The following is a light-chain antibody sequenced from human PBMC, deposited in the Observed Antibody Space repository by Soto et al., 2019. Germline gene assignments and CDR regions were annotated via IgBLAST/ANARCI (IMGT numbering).Light chain of an antibody. J-gene: IGLJ3*02. CDR2: EVS. CDR3: CAYAGENTWV. Sequence: QSVLTQPASVSGSPGQSIIISCTGTSSDIGTYNLVSWYQQHPGKAPKLMVYEVSARPSGVSNRFSGSKSGNTASLTISGLQAEDEADYYCCAYAGENTWVFGGGTKVTVL. V-gene: IGLV2-23*02. CDR1: SSDIGTYNL.